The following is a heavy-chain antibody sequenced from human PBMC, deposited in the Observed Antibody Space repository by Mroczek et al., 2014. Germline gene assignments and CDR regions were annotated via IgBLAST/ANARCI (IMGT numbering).Heavy chain of an antibody. Sequence: EVQLLETGAEVKKPGESLKISCKGSGYSFTSYWIGWVRQMPGKGLEWMGIIYPGDSDTRYSPSFQGQVTISADKSISTAYLQWSSLKASDTAMYYCARLLWSGGQRSFTDNWFDPWGQGTLVTVSS. CDR2: IYPGDSDT. V-gene: IGHV5-51*03. CDR1: GYSFTSYW. CDR3: ARLLWSGGQRSFTDNWFDP. J-gene: IGHJ5*02. D-gene: IGHD3-3*01.